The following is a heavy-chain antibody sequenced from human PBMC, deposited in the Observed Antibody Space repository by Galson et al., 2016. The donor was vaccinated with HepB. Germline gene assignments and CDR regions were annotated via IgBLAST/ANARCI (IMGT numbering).Heavy chain of an antibody. J-gene: IGHJ4*02. Sequence: SLRLSCAASGFTFSTYSMNWVRQRPGKALEWLSHLSSRFGTIFYADSVKGRFTISRDNARNSLYLHLNSLRAEDTAVYYCARGHYEVWGQGTLVTVSS. CDR1: GFTFSTYS. V-gene: IGHV3-48*04. CDR3: ARGHYEV. CDR2: LSSRFGTI. D-gene: IGHD3-3*01.